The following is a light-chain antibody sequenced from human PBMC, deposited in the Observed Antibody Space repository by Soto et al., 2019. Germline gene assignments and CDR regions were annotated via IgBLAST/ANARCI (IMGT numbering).Light chain of an antibody. CDR3: RLIFSVPAT. Sequence: QRTQSPSSLSAAVGDRVTITCRTTQTIRKYLHWYEKKTGKAPKLLNYAASGLQSGVPSRYSASGSGTDFTLPISSLHPEDFAAYYCRLIFSVPATFGQGKKVE. J-gene: IGKJ1*01. V-gene: IGKV1-39*01. CDR2: AAS. CDR1: QTIRKY.